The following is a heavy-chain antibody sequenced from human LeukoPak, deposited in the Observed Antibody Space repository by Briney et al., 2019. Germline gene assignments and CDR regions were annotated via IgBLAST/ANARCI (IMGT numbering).Heavy chain of an antibody. D-gene: IGHD4-17*01. CDR2: ITDSGGST. J-gene: IGHJ6*02. CDR3: AKGDGDYNYCYYGMDV. CDR1: GFTFSSYA. V-gene: IGHV3-23*01. Sequence: GGSLRLSCAASGFTFSSYAMSWVRQAPGKGLEWVSAITDSGGSTYYADSVKGRFTISRDNSKNTLFLQMNSLRAEDTAVYYCAKGDGDYNYCYYGMDVWGQGTTVTVSS.